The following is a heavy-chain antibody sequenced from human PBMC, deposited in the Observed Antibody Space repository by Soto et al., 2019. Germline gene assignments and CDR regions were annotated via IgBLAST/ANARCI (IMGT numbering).Heavy chain of an antibody. CDR2: INHSGSP. D-gene: IGHD1-1*01. V-gene: IGHV4-34*01. CDR1: GGSFSGYY. J-gene: IGHJ5*02. CDR3: ATANWSHHYYDP. Sequence: SETLSLTCAVYGGSFSGYYWSWLRQPPGKGLEWIGEINHSGSPNYNPSLKSRVTISVDTSKNQFSLKMTSVTAADTAVYYCATANWSHHYYDPWGQGTLVTVSS.